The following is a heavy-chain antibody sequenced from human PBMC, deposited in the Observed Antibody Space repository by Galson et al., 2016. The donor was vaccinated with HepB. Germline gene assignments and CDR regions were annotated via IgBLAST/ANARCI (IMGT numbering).Heavy chain of an antibody. CDR3: ARGMSYHIY. CDR1: GFTFSSYW. Sequence: SLRLSCAASGFTFSSYWMTWVRQTPGKGLEWVANVNEDGREKYYVDSVKGRSSISRDNAKNTLFLQMNSLRAEDTAVYYCARGMSYHIYWGQGTLVTVSS. CDR2: VNEDGREK. J-gene: IGHJ4*02. V-gene: IGHV3-7*04. D-gene: IGHD3-10*01.